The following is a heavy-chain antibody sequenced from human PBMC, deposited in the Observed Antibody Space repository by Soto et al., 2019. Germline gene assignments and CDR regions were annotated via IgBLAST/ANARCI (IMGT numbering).Heavy chain of an antibody. CDR2: INPTGGST. D-gene: IGHD2-21*02. Sequence: QVHLVQSGAEVKKPGASVKISCTSSGYTFTSNYLHWVRQAPGQGLEWMGMINPTGGSTNYAQRVRGRVTMTMDTSSSTVYMELSDLRSEDTAMYYCARGFCTTATCFVGDFWGQGTLVTVSS. CDR3: ARGFCTTATCFVGDF. J-gene: IGHJ4*02. CDR1: GYTFTSNY. V-gene: IGHV1-46*01.